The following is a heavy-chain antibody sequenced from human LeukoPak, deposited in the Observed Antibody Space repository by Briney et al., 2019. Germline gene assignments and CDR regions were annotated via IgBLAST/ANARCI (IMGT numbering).Heavy chain of an antibody. J-gene: IGHJ4*02. CDR3: AREHNVVLFYFDY. V-gene: IGHV4-38-2*01. Sequence: PSETLSLTCAVSGYSISSGYYWGWIRQPPGKGLEWIGSIYHSGSTYYNPSLKSRVTISVDTSKNQFALKLSSVTAADTAVYYCAREHNVVLFYFDYWGQGTLGTVSS. CDR2: IYHSGST. D-gene: IGHD2-8*01. CDR1: GYSISSGYY.